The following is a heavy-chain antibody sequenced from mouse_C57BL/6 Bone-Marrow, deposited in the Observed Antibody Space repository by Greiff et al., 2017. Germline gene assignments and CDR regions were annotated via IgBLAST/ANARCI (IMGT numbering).Heavy chain of an antibody. V-gene: IGHV5-16*01. D-gene: IGHD4-1*01. Sequence: EVMLVESEGGLVQPGSSMKLSCTASGFTFSDYYMAWVRQVPEKGLEWVANINYDGSSTYYLDSLKSRFIISRDNAKNILYLQMSSLKSEDTATYYCARDLTGDYWGQGTTLTVSS. CDR3: ARDLTGDY. J-gene: IGHJ2*01. CDR2: INYDGSST. CDR1: GFTFSDYY.